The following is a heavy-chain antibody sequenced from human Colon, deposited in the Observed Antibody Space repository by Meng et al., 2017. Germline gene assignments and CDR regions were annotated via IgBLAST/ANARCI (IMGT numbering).Heavy chain of an antibody. J-gene: IGHJ4*02. Sequence: GESLKISCAASGFTFSSFWMHWVRQAPGKGLVWGSRINYDGTITNYADSVKGRFTISRDNAKNTLSLQVNSLRAEDTAVYYCARATTVTRIDSWGQGTLVTVSS. D-gene: IGHD4-17*01. CDR1: GFTFSSFW. V-gene: IGHV3-74*01. CDR3: ARATTVTRIDS. CDR2: INYDGTIT.